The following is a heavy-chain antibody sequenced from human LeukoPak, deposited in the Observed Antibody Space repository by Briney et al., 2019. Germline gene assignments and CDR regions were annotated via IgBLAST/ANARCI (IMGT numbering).Heavy chain of an antibody. CDR3: AYNRNFALDN. CDR1: GASIASHSW. Sequence: PSETLPLTCAVSGASIASHSWWSWVRQPPGKGLEWIGEVHHSGGANYKPSLKSRVTISVDTSRNHFSLKLTSVTAADTAVYFCAYNRNFALDNWGQGTLVTVSS. CDR2: VHHSGGA. D-gene: IGHD1-14*01. V-gene: IGHV4/OR15-8*01. J-gene: IGHJ4*01.